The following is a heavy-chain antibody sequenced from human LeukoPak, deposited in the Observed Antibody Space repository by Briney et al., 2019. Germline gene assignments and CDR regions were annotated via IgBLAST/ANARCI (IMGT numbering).Heavy chain of an antibody. CDR2: ISGSGVTT. CDR3: TKSPFSGSYRFED. CDR1: GFTXSTYA. J-gene: IGHJ4*02. D-gene: IGHD1-26*01. Sequence: GGSLRLSCVASGFTXSTYAMSWVRQAPXXXLEWVSVISGSGVTTYYADSVKGRFSISRANSKNTLWLQMSSLRAEDTAVYFCTKSPFSGSYRFEDWGQGTLVTVSS. V-gene: IGHV3-23*01.